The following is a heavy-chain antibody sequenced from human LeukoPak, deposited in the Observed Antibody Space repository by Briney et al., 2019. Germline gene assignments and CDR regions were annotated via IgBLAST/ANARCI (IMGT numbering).Heavy chain of an antibody. V-gene: IGHV3-21*01. J-gene: IGHJ4*02. CDR1: GFIFKTYT. CDR2: ITGDCKYI. CDR3: AREGNDYYYDQ. D-gene: IGHD3-16*01. Sequence: GSLRLSCAASGFIFKTYTMTWVRQAPGKGLEWVSSITGDCKYITYADSVKGRFTISRDNAKNSLYLQVASLRGDDTATYYCAREGNDYYYDQWGQGTLVTVSP.